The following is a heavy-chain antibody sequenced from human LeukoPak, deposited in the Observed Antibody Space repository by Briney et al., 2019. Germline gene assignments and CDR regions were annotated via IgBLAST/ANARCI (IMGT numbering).Heavy chain of an antibody. CDR1: GGSFSGYY. Sequence: PSETLSLTCAVYGGSFSGYYWSWIRQPPGKGLEWIGEINHSGSTNYNPSLKSRVTMSVDTSKNQFSLKLSSVTAADTAVYYCASSSIRYCSGGSCFSGAFDIWGQGTMVTVSS. CDR2: INHSGST. J-gene: IGHJ3*02. V-gene: IGHV4-34*01. D-gene: IGHD2-15*01. CDR3: ASSSIRYCSGGSCFSGAFDI.